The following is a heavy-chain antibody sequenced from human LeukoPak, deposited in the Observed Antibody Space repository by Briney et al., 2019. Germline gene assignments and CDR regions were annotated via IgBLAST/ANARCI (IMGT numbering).Heavy chain of an antibody. Sequence: GASVKVSCKASGYTFTGYYMHWVRQAPGQGLEWMGWINPNSGGTNYAQKFQGRVTMTRDTSISTAYMELSRLRSDDTAVYYCARDSSLIVRALDYWGQGTLVTVSS. V-gene: IGHV1-2*02. CDR1: GYTFTGYY. D-gene: IGHD3-10*01. CDR3: ARDSSLIVRALDY. J-gene: IGHJ4*02. CDR2: INPNSGGT.